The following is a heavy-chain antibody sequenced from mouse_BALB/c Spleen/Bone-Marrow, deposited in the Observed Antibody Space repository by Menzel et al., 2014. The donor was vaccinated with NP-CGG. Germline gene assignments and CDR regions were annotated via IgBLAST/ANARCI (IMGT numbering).Heavy chain of an antibody. J-gene: IGHJ4*01. CDR2: INPSNGGT. D-gene: IGHD2-14*01. CDR1: GYTFTSYY. V-gene: IGHV1S81*02. CDR3: TRREYYRYDRAMDY. Sequence: VKLMESGAELVKPGASVKLSCKASGYTFTSYYMYWVKQRPGQGLEWIGEINPSNGGTNFNEKFKSKATLTVDKSSSTEYRQLSSPTSEDSAVYYCTRREYYRYDRAMDYWGQGTSVTVSS.